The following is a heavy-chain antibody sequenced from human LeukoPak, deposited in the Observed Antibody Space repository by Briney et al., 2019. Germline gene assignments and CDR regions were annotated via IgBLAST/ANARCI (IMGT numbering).Heavy chain of an antibody. D-gene: IGHD5-18*01. CDR2: INHSGST. V-gene: IGHV4-34*01. J-gene: IGHJ3*02. Sequence: SETLSLTCAVYGGSFSGYYWSWIRQPPGKGLEWIGEINHSGSTNYNPSLKSRVTISVDTSKNQFSLKLSSVTAADTAVYYCGRGGQLWSYDAFDIWGQGTMVTVS. CDR1: GGSFSGYY. CDR3: GRGGQLWSYDAFDI.